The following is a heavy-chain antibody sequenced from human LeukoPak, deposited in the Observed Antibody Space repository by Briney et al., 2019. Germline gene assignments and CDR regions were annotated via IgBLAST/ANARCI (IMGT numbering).Heavy chain of an antibody. CDR1: GFTFDDYG. CDR2: ISWNSGYI. D-gene: IGHD7-27*01. CDR3: TTSNWGAWY. Sequence: GRSLRLSCAASGFTFDDYGMHWVRQAPGKGLEWVSGISWNSGYIGYADSVKGRFTISRDNAKNSLYLQMNSLRAEDTAVYYCTTSNWGAWYWGQGTLVTVSS. V-gene: IGHV3-9*01. J-gene: IGHJ4*02.